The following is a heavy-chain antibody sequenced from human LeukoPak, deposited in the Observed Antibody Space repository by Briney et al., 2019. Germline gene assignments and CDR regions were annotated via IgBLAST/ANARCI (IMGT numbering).Heavy chain of an antibody. CDR3: ARDWGIAAAGTQDYYYGMDV. CDR1: GFTFSSYW. J-gene: IGHJ6*02. Sequence: GGSPRLSCAASGFTFSSYWMSWVRQAPGKGLEWVANIKQDGSEKYYVDSVKGRFTISRDNAKNSLYLQMNSLRAEDTAVYYCARDWGIAAAGTQDYYYGMDVWGQGTTVTVSS. D-gene: IGHD6-13*01. CDR2: IKQDGSEK. V-gene: IGHV3-7*01.